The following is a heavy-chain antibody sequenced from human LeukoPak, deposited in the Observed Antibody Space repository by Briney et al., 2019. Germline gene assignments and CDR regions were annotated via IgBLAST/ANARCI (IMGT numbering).Heavy chain of an antibody. D-gene: IGHD6-13*01. V-gene: IGHV5-51*01. CDR3: VRFGLTSSLDY. J-gene: IGHJ4*02. Sequence: GESLKISCKGSGYSFSNYWIGWVRQMPGKGLEWMGLIYPGEYDIRYSPSFQGQVTISADKSISTAYLQLSGLGASDTAIYYCVRFGLTSSLDYWGQGTLVTVSS. CDR2: IYPGEYDI. CDR1: GYSFSNYW.